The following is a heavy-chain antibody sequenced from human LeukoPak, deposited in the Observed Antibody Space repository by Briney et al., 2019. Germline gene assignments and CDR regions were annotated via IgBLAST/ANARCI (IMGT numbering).Heavy chain of an antibody. D-gene: IGHD3-10*01. CDR2: VSGSGYDT. J-gene: IGHJ5*02. CDR1: GFIFTNYA. V-gene: IGHV3-23*01. CDR3: ARDRDYGSGSYYYGFDP. Sequence: GGSLRLSCAASGFIFTNYAVSWVRQAPGKGLEWVSAVSGSGYDTYYADSMRGRFTVSRDNSKGTVYLQIDGLRVEDTAVYYCARDRDYGSGSYYYGFDPWGQGTLVTVSS.